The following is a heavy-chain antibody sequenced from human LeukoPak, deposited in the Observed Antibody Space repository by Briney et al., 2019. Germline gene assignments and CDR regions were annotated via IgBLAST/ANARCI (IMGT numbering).Heavy chain of an antibody. CDR3: ARHERGYDSQFDY. J-gene: IGHJ4*02. Sequence: PSETLSLTCTVSGGSISSYYWSWIRQPPGKGLEWIGYIYYSGSTNYNPSLKSRVTISVDTSKNQFSLKLSSVTAADTAVYYCARHERGYDSQFDYWGQGTLVTVSS. CDR2: IYYSGST. CDR1: GGSISSYY. D-gene: IGHD5-12*01. V-gene: IGHV4-59*08.